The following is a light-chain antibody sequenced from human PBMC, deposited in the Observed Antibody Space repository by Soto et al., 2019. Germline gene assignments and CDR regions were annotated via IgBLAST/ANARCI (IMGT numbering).Light chain of an antibody. CDR2: GTS. V-gene: IGKV3-20*01. CDR1: QSVSSSY. Sequence: EIVLTQSPGTLSLSPGERATPSCRASQSVSSSYLAWYQQRPGQAPRLLIYGTSSRATAIPDRFSGSGSGTDFTLTISRLEPEDFAVYYCQQYGSSSWMFGQGTKV. CDR3: QQYGSSSWM. J-gene: IGKJ1*01.